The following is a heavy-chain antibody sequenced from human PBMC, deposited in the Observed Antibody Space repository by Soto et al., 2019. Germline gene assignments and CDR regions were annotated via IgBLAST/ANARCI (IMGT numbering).Heavy chain of an antibody. J-gene: IGHJ5*02. CDR2: LLRSGSSA. CDR1: VFTFRNYA. V-gene: IGHV3-23*01. CDR3: AKDAISGDGIWLMDS. Sequence: WWSLRLSCSASVFTFRNYAMTWSRQAPGKGLEWVSSLLRSGSSAYYADSVRGRFTISSDTSANSLYLQMDNLRAEDTAIYYCAKDAISGDGIWLMDSWGQGTVVTVS. D-gene: IGHD4-17*01.